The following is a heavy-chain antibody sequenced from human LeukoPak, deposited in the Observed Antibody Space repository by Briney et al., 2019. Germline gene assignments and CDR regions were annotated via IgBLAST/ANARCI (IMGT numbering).Heavy chain of an antibody. CDR3: ARGRSGGYCSGGSCYSDDWFDP. Sequence: ASVKVSCKASGYTFTGYYMHWVRQAPGQGLEWMGWINPNSGGTNYAQKFQGWVTMTRDTSISTAYMELSRLRSDDTAVYYCARGRSGGYCSGGSCYSDDWFDPWGQGTLVTVSS. CDR2: INPNSGGT. J-gene: IGHJ5*02. D-gene: IGHD2-15*01. V-gene: IGHV1-2*04. CDR1: GYTFTGYY.